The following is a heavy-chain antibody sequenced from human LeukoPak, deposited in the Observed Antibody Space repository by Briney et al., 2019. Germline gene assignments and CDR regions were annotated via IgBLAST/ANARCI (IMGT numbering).Heavy chain of an antibody. J-gene: IGHJ4*02. CDR1: GFTFSSYS. CDR2: ITVGSTFT. CDR3: ARDWAFAFDH. Sequence: GGSLRLSCAASGFTFSSYSMNWVRQAPGKGLEWVSYITVGSTFTQHADSVKGRFTISRDNDKNSVYLQMYDLRVEDTAVYYCARDWAFAFDHWGQGALVTVSS. D-gene: IGHD3-16*01. V-gene: IGHV3-48*01.